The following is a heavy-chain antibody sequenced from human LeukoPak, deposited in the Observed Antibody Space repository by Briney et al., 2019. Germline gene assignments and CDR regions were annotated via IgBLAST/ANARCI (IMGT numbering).Heavy chain of an antibody. D-gene: IGHD6-19*01. CDR3: ARGFLGGPSRDRYSSGWYLGY. J-gene: IGHJ4*02. CDR1: GYTFTGYY. Sequence: GASVRVSCKASGYTFTGYYMHWVRQAPGQGLEWMGWINPNSGGTNYAQKFQGRVTMTRDTSISTAYMELSRLRSDDTAVYYCARGFLGGPSRDRYSSGWYLGYWGQGTLVTVSS. V-gene: IGHV1-2*02. CDR2: INPNSGGT.